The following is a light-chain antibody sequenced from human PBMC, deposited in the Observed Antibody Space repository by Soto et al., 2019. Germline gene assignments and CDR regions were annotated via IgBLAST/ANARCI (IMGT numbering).Light chain of an antibody. CDR2: KVS. Sequence: DIVMTQSPLSLPVTLGQPASISCRSSQSLVNSDGNTYLSWFQQRPGQSPRRLIFKVSYRDSGVPDRFSGSGSGSDFTLKISRVEAEDVGTYYCMQGTHWPRTFGKGTKVEIK. CDR3: MQGTHWPRT. J-gene: IGKJ1*01. CDR1: QSLVNSDGNTY. V-gene: IGKV2-30*01.